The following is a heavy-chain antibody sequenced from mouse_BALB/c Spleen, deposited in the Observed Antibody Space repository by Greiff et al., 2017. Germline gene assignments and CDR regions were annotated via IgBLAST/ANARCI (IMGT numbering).Heavy chain of an antibody. Sequence: VKLVESGAELARPGASVKMSCKASGYTFTSYTMHWVKQRPGQGLEWIGYINPSSGYTNYNQKFKDKATLTADKSSSTAYMQLSSLTSEDSAVYYCARNYGYDDWYFDVWGAGTTVTVSS. D-gene: IGHD2-2*01. CDR1: GYTFTSYT. J-gene: IGHJ1*01. CDR3: ARNYGYDDWYFDV. CDR2: INPSSGYT. V-gene: IGHV1-4*01.